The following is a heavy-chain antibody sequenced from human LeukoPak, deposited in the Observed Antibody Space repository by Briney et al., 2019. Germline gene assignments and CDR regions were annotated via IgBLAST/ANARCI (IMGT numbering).Heavy chain of an antibody. Sequence: PGGSLRLSCAASGFTFSSYWMHWVRQAPGKGLVRVSRINSDGSSTSYADSVKGRFTISRDNAKNTLYLQMNSLRAEDTAVYYCTALYDHYYGMDVWGQGTTDTVSS. V-gene: IGHV3-74*01. CDR1: GFTFSSYW. D-gene: IGHD2/OR15-2a*01. J-gene: IGHJ6*02. CDR3: TALYDHYYGMDV. CDR2: INSDGSST.